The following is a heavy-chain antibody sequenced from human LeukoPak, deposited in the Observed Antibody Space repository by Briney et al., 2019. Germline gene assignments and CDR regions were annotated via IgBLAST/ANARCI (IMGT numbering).Heavy chain of an antibody. V-gene: IGHV3-30*03. J-gene: IGHJ4*02. Sequence: PGGSLRLSCAASGFTFSTYSMNWVRQAPGKGLEGVAVISYDGSNKYYADSVNGRFTISRDNSKNTLYLQMNSLRAEDTAVYYCARDDYVWGSYRFDYWGQGTLVTVSS. D-gene: IGHD3-16*02. CDR1: GFTFSTYS. CDR3: ARDDYVWGSYRFDY. CDR2: ISYDGSNK.